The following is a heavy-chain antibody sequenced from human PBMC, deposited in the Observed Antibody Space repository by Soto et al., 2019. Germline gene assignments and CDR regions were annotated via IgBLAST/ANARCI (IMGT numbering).Heavy chain of an antibody. CDR3: ARDGSPYCGGDCYLDAFDI. Sequence: EVQLVESGGGLVQPGGSLRLSCAASGIIFNNYWMTWVRQAPGKGLEWVANINEDGSVQNYVDSVKGRFTISRDNAKNSLYLQMNDLRGEDTAVYYCARDGSPYCGGDCYLDAFDIWGQGTMVTVSS. D-gene: IGHD2-21*02. CDR1: GIIFNNYW. J-gene: IGHJ3*02. CDR2: INEDGSVQ. V-gene: IGHV3-7*05.